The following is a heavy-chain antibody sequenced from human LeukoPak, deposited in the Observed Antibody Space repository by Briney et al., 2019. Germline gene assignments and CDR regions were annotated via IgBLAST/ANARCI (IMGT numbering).Heavy chain of an antibody. CDR3: ARGGYSSSSWLVDY. Sequence: GGFLRLSCAASGFTFSSYGMHWVRQAPGKGLEWVAFIRFDGSNKYYADSVKGRFTISRDNSKNKLYLQMNSLRAEDTAVYYCARGGYSSSSWLVDYWGQGTLVTVSS. D-gene: IGHD6-6*01. V-gene: IGHV3-30*02. J-gene: IGHJ4*02. CDR2: IRFDGSNK. CDR1: GFTFSSYG.